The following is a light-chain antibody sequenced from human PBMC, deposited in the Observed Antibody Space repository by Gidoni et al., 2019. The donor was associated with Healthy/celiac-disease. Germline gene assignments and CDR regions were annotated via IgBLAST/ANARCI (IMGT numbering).Light chain of an antibody. CDR1: SLRSYY. Sequence: SSELTQAPAVSVALGQTVRLTCQGDSLRSYYASWYQQKPGQAPVLVIYGKNNRPPGIPDRFSGSSSGNTASLTITGAQAEDEADYYCNSRDSSGNLYVVFGGGTKLTVL. CDR2: GKN. V-gene: IGLV3-19*01. CDR3: NSRDSSGNLYVV. J-gene: IGLJ2*01.